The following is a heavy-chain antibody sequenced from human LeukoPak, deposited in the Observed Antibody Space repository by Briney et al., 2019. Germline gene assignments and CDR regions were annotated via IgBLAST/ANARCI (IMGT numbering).Heavy chain of an antibody. J-gene: IGHJ4*02. V-gene: IGHV3-7*01. D-gene: IGHD3-10*01. CDR1: GFPLIKYA. CDR3: ARIYYFGDNNWRYFDN. Sequence: GGSLRLSCEASGFPLIKYAMHWVRQAPGKGLEWVANIDPDGSEKQYGDSVKGRFTTSRDNAKNSLYLQMNSLRAEDTAIYYCARIYYFGDNNWRYFDNWGQGTLVTVSS. CDR2: IDPDGSEK.